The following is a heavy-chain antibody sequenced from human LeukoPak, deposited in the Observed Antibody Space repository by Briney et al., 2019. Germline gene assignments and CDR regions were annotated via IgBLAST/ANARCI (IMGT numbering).Heavy chain of an antibody. CDR1: GYTFTGYY. CDR3: ARDPRWGYDSPRLGYFDY. D-gene: IGHD5-12*01. Sequence: ASVKVSCKSSGYTFTGYYMHWVRQAPGQGLEWVGWINPNSGGTNYAQKFQGRVTMTRDTSISTAYMELSRLRSDDTAVYYCARDPRWGYDSPRLGYFDYWGQGTLVTVSS. V-gene: IGHV1-2*02. CDR2: INPNSGGT. J-gene: IGHJ4*02.